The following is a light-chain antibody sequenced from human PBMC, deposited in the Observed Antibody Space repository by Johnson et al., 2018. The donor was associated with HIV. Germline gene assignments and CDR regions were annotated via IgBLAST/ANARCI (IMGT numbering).Light chain of an antibody. CDR2: DNN. J-gene: IGLJ1*01. Sequence: QSVLTQPPSVSAAPGQKVTISCSGSSCDIGNNYVSWHQQLPGTAPKLLISDNNKRPSGIPDRISGSKSGTSATLGITGLQTGDEAEYYCGTWDSSLSAYVFGTGTKVTVL. V-gene: IGLV1-51*01. CDR1: SCDIGNNY. CDR3: GTWDSSLSAYV.